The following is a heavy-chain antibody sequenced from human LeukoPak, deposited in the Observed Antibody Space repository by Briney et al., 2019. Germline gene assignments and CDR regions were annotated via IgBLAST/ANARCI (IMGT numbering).Heavy chain of an antibody. V-gene: IGHV3-9*01. D-gene: IGHD2-2*01. CDR2: ISWNSGSI. CDR3: AKVSVYQLRTGSYFDY. Sequence: GRSLRLSCAASGFTFDDYAMHWVRQAPGKGLEWVSGISWNSGSIGYADSVKGRFTISRDNAKNSLYLQMNSLRAEDTALYYCAKVSVYQLRTGSYFDYWGQGTLVTVSS. CDR1: GFTFDDYA. J-gene: IGHJ4*02.